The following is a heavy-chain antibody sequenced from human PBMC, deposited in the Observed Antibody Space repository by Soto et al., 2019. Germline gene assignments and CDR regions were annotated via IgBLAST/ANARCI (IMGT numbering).Heavy chain of an antibody. V-gene: IGHV3-30*13. CDR3: AKDGLVS. Sequence: QVQLVESGGGVVQPGRSLRLSCAASGFTFSSYDMDWVRQAPGKGLEWVAVISSDGSNAYYTDSVKGRFTISRDNSKNRLYLQINSLRAADTAMYYCAKDGLVSWGQGTLVTVSS. J-gene: IGHJ5*01. CDR2: ISSDGSNA. CDR1: GFTFSSYD.